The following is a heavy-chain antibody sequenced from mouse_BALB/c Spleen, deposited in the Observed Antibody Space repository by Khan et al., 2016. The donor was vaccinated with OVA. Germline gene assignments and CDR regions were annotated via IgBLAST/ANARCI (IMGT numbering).Heavy chain of an antibody. D-gene: IGHD2-10*01. CDR2: IWSDGST. J-gene: IGHJ4*01. V-gene: IGHV2-6-1*01. CDR3: ARQPYYHYNVMDY. Sequence: VQLQESGPGLVAPSQSLSITCTISGFSLTNYGVHWVRQPPGKGLEWLVVIWSDGSTTYNSALKSRLTISKDNSKSQVFLKRNSLQTDDTAMDFCARQPYYHYNVMDYWGQGTSVTVSS. CDR1: GFSLTNYG.